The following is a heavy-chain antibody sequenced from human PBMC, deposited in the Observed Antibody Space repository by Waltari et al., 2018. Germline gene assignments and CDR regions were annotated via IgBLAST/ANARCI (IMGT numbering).Heavy chain of an antibody. D-gene: IGHD3-22*01. CDR3: ARRSSGAYPDYYYGLDV. CDR1: GGSISGHSYY. V-gene: IGHV4-39*02. J-gene: IGHJ6*02. CDR2: VHSGGTT. Sequence: QLQLQESGPGLVEPSETLSLTCSVSGGSISGHSYYWGWIRQPPGKGLEWIGSVHSGGTTYYHPSLKSRISISLDTTEHRFSLKLTSVTAADTAVYYCARRSSGAYPDYYYGLDVWGQGATVVVSS.